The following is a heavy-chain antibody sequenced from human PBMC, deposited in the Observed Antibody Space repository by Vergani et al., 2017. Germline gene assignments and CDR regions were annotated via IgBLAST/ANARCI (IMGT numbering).Heavy chain of an antibody. J-gene: IGHJ5*02. CDR2: TWYDGNNK. V-gene: IGHV3-33*01. CDR1: GFTFNQDG. Sequence: QVQLVESGGGVVQPGRSLRLSCAASGFTFNQDGMHWVRQAPGKGLEWVAVTWYDGNNKQYADSVKGRFTISRDNSKSTMYLQMNSLRDEDTGVYYCARDLRLLYNRFDPWGQGNLGNVSS. CDR3: ARDLRLLYNRFDP. D-gene: IGHD1-14*01.